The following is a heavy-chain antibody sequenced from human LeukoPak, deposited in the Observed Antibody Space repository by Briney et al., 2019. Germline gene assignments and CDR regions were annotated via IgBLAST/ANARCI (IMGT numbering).Heavy chain of an antibody. V-gene: IGHV3-21*01. Sequence: PGGSLRLSCAASGFTFSSYSMNWVRQAPGKGLEWVSSISRSSSYIYYADSVKGRFTISRDNAKNSLYLQMNSLRAEDTAVYYCARDPLYSSSFGDYFDYWGQGTLVTVSS. J-gene: IGHJ4*02. CDR3: ARDPLYSSSFGDYFDY. CDR1: GFTFSSYS. CDR2: ISRSSSYI. D-gene: IGHD6-6*01.